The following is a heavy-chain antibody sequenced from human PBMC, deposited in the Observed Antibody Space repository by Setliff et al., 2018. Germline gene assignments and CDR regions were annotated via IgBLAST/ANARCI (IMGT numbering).Heavy chain of an antibody. V-gene: IGHV3-21*01. CDR3: ARDRHGVNSGAFDI. CDR2: MDKSSTFI. D-gene: IGHD4-17*01. Sequence: GGSLRLSCAASGFSFSSYTMNWIRQAPGQGLEWVSSMDKSSTFIYYADSVKGRFTISRDNARNSLFLQMDNLRAEDTAIYYCARDRHGVNSGAFDIWGQGTMVTVSS. J-gene: IGHJ3*02. CDR1: GFSFSSYT.